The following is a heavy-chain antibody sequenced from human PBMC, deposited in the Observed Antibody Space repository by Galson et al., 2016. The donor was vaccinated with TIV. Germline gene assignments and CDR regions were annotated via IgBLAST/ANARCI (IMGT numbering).Heavy chain of an antibody. CDR1: GEPISFFY. J-gene: IGHJ4*02. V-gene: IGHV4-4*07. CDR2: INFRGTT. CDR3: ARGTAAGTFGY. D-gene: IGHD6-25*01. Sequence: LSLTCTISGEPISFFYWSWIRQGADRGLEWIGRINFRGTTNYNPSLRSRVTMSVDTSENHVFLNLTSVTAADTAVYYCARGTAAGTFGYWGQGTLVAVS.